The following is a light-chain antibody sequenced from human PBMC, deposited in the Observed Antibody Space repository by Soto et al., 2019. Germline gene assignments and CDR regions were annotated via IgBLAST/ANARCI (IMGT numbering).Light chain of an antibody. V-gene: IGLV3-21*02. CDR1: IIELKS. Sequence: SYELTQPPSVSVAPGQTARITCEESIIELKSVHWYQQRPGQAPVLVVYDDDDLPSGIPDRFSGSKSENMATLTISRVEAGDEADYYCQAWDSYSDHWVFGRGTQLTVL. CDR3: QAWDSYSDHWV. CDR2: DDD. J-gene: IGLJ3*02.